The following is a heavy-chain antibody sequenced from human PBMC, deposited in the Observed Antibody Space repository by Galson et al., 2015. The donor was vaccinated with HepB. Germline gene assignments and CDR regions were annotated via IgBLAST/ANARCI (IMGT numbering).Heavy chain of an antibody. CDR2: IYTSGST. CDR3: ARDLDSYGYWGWFDP. Sequence: TLSLTCTVSGGSISSGSYYWSWIRQPAGKGLEWIGRIYTSGSTNYNPSLKSRVTMSVDTSKNQFSLKLSSVTAADTAVYYCARDLDSYGYWGWFDPWGQGTLVTVSS. D-gene: IGHD5-18*01. CDR1: GGSISSGSYY. J-gene: IGHJ5*02. V-gene: IGHV4-61*02.